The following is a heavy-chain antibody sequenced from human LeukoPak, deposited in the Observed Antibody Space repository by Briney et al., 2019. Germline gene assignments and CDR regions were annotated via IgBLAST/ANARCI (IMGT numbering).Heavy chain of an antibody. Sequence: GGSLRLSCAASGFSFSTYWMSWVRQAPGEGLEWVANIKQDGSEKYYVDSVKGRFTISRDNAKNSLYLQMNSLRAEVTAVYYCARAGNWNDGGYFDYWGQGTLVTVSS. J-gene: IGHJ4*02. V-gene: IGHV3-7*01. CDR2: IKQDGSEK. D-gene: IGHD1-20*01. CDR3: ARAGNWNDGGYFDY. CDR1: GFSFSTYW.